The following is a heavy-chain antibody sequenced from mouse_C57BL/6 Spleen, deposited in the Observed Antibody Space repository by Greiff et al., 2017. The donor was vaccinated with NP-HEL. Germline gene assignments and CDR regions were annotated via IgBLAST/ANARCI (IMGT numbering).Heavy chain of an antibody. D-gene: IGHD1-1*01. CDR2: INPNYGTT. J-gene: IGHJ2*01. V-gene: IGHV1-39*01. Sequence: VQLKESGPELVKPGASVKISCKASGYSFTDYNMNWVKQSNGQSLEWIGVINPNYGTTSYNQKFKGKATLTVDQSSSTAYMQLNSLTSEDSAVYYCARSRGYGSSFDYWGQGTTLTVSS. CDR3: ARSRGYGSSFDY. CDR1: GYSFTDYN.